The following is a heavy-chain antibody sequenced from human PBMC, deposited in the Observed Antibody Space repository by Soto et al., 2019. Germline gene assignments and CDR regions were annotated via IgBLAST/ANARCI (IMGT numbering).Heavy chain of an antibody. CDR3: TRDLAVDYGDYAYYYYGMDV. J-gene: IGHJ6*02. CDR2: IRSKAYGGTT. D-gene: IGHD4-17*01. CDR1: GFPFSRSF. Sequence: GGSLRLSCAASGFPFSRSFMHWVRQAPGKGLVWVGFIRSKAYGGTTEYAASVKGRFTISRDDSKSIAYLQMNSLKTEDTAVYYCTRDLAVDYGDYAYYYYGMDVWGQGTTVTVSS. V-gene: IGHV3-49*04.